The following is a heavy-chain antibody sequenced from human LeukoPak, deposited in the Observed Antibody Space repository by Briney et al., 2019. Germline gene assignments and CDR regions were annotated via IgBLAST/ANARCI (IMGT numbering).Heavy chain of an antibody. CDR3: ARGRYSRPFDY. CDR1: GFNFSSHA. Sequence: TGGSLRLSCAASGFNFSSHAMHWVRQTPGKGLEWVAVISSDGTNKYYADSVKGRFTGSRDNSKNTLYLQMNSLRPEDTAVYYCARGRYSRPFDYWGQGTVVTVSS. J-gene: IGHJ4*02. V-gene: IGHV3-30*04. CDR2: ISSDGTNK. D-gene: IGHD6-13*01.